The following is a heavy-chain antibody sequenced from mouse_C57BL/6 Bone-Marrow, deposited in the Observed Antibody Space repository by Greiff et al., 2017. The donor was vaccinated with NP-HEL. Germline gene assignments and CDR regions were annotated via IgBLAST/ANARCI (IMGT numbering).Heavy chain of an antibody. CDR2: IDPADSYT. V-gene: IGHV1-59*01. Sequence: VQLQQPGAELVRPGTSVKLSCKASGYTFTSYWMHWVKQRPGQGLEWIGGIDPADSYTNYNQKFKGKATLTVDTSSSTAYMQLSSLTSEDSAVYYCTREDYGNPYFDVWGTGTTVTVSS. J-gene: IGHJ1*03. CDR1: GYTFTSYW. D-gene: IGHD1-1*01. CDR3: TREDYGNPYFDV.